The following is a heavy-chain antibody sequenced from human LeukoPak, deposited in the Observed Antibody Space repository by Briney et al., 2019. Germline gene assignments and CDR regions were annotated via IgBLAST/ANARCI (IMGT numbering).Heavy chain of an antibody. V-gene: IGHV3-33*06. Sequence: EGSLRLSCAASGFTFSSYGMHWVRQAPGKGLEWVAVIWYNGSNKYYADSVKGRFTISRDNSKNTLYLQMNSLRAEDTAVYYCAKDYGDYEESAFDIWGQGTMVTVSS. CDR2: IWYNGSNK. J-gene: IGHJ3*02. D-gene: IGHD4-17*01. CDR1: GFTFSSYG. CDR3: AKDYGDYEESAFDI.